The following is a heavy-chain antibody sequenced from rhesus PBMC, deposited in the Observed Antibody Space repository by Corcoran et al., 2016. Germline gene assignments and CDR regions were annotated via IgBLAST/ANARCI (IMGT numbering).Heavy chain of an antibody. Sequence: EVQLAESGGGLVQPGGSLRLPCAASGFTFSSYWMYWVRQAPGKGLEWVSRISSDGSSTSYADSVKGRFTISRENAKNSLYLQMNSLRAEDTAVYYCATAGRITGRYWGQGVLVTVSS. V-gene: IGHV3-119*01. CDR3: ATAGRITGRY. D-gene: IGHD1-26*01. J-gene: IGHJ4*01. CDR1: GFTFSSYW. CDR2: ISSDGSST.